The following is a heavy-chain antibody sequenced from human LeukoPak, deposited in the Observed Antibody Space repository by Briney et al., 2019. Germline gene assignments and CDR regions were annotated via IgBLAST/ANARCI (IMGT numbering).Heavy chain of an antibody. CDR3: ARVRYCSGGSCYPVYYYYYVNV. J-gene: IGHJ6*03. CDR2: INYRGST. CDR1: GGSIISGCYY. D-gene: IGHD2-15*01. Sequence: TFFLCCTASGGSIISGCYYWTWIRQHPGKGLEWIGYINYRGSTYYNPSLKSRVTISVDTSKNQFSLKLSSVTAADTAVYYCARVRYCSGGSCYPVYYYYYVNVGGEGTTVTVSS. V-gene: IGHV4-31*03.